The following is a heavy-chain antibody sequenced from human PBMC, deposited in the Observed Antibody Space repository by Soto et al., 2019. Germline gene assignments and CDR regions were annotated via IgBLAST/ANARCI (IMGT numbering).Heavy chain of an antibody. J-gene: IGHJ4*02. V-gene: IGHV1-69*13. CDR2: INPNIGTA. CDR1: GYTFTGYY. Sequence: SVKVSCKASGYTFTGYYMHWVRQAPGQGLEWMGGINPNIGTANYAQKFQGRVTITADESTSTAYMELGSLRSEDTAVYYCARGSGTISADYWGRGTLVTVSS. CDR3: ARGSGTISADY. D-gene: IGHD3-3*01.